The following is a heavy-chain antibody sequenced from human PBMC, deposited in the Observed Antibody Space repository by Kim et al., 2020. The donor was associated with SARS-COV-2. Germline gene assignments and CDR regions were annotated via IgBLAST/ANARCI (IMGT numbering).Heavy chain of an antibody. CDR3: ARGITGTTWADAFDI. CDR2: ISAYNGNT. Sequence: ASVKVSCKASGYTFTSYGISWVRQAPGQGLEWMGWISAYNGNTNYAQKLQGRVTMTTDTSTSTAYMELRSLRSDDTAVYYCARGITGTTWADAFDIWGQGTMVTVSS. D-gene: IGHD1-7*01. CDR1: GYTFTSYG. J-gene: IGHJ3*02. V-gene: IGHV1-18*01.